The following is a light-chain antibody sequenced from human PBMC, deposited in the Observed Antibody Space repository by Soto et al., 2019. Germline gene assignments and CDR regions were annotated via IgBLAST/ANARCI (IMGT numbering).Light chain of an antibody. CDR1: QSISSTS. V-gene: IGKV3-20*01. Sequence: EIVLTQSPGTLSLSPGERATLSCRASQSISSTSLAWYQQKPGQAPRLLIYGISSRATGIPDRFSGSGSGTDFTLTINRLEPEDYAVYFYQDYNNSLWTFGQGTKV. CDR2: GIS. CDR3: QDYNNSLWT. J-gene: IGKJ1*01.